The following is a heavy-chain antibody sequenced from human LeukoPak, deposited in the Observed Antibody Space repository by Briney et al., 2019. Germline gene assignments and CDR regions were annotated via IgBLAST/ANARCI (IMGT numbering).Heavy chain of an antibody. J-gene: IGHJ3*02. CDR2: IKQDGSEK. D-gene: IGHD2-2*01. CDR3: ARENPLDIVVVPAASRAFDI. Sequence: GGSLRLSCAASGFTFSSYWMSWVRQAPGKGLEWVANIKQDGSEKYYVDSVKSRFTISRDNAKNSLYLQMNSLRAEDTAVYYCARENPLDIVVVPAASRAFDIWGQGTMVTVSS. V-gene: IGHV3-7*01. CDR1: GFTFSSYW.